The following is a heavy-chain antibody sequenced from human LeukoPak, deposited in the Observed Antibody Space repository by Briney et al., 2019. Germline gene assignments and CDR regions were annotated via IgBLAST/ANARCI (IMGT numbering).Heavy chain of an antibody. J-gene: IGHJ4*02. CDR1: GFTFSSYE. V-gene: IGHV3-48*03. D-gene: IGHD3-16*01. CDR3: ARETRDVSDY. CDR2: ISSSGSTI. Sequence: GGSLRLSCAASGFTFSSYEMNWVRQAPRKGLEWVSYISSSGSTIYYADSVKGRFTISRDNAKNSLYLQMNSLRAEDTAVYYCARETRDVSDYWGQGTLVTVSS.